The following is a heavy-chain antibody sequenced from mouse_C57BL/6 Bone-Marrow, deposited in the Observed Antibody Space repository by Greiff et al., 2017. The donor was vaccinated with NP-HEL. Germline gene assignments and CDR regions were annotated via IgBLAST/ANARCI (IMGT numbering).Heavy chain of an antibody. D-gene: IGHD2-2*01. CDR1: GFNIKDYY. CDR3: TLRGTMVTARGFAY. Sequence: EVKLMESGAELVRPGASVKLSCTASGFNIKDYYMHWVKQRPEQGLEWIGRIDPEDGDTEYAPKFQGKATMTADTSSNTAYLQLSSLTSEDTAVYYCTLRGTMVTARGFAYWGQGTLVTVSA. V-gene: IGHV14-1*01. CDR2: IDPEDGDT. J-gene: IGHJ3*01.